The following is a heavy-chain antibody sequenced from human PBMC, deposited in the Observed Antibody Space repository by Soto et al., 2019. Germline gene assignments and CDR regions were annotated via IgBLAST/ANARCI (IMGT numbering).Heavy chain of an antibody. CDR3: ARLRALGELLPGSFAY. J-gene: IGHJ4*02. CDR2: IRNKANNYAT. Sequence: EVQLVESGGGLVQPGGSLRLSCAASGFTFRDHYMDWVRQAPGKGLEWVGRIRNKANNYATEYAASVKDRFTISRDDSMTSLHLQMTSLKTEDTAVYYCARLRALGELLPGSFAYWGQRILVTVCS. CDR1: GFTFRDHY. V-gene: IGHV3-72*01. D-gene: IGHD1-26*01.